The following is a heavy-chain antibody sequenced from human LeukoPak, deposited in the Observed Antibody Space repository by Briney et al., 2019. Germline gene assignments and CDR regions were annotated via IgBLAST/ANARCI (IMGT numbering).Heavy chain of an antibody. Sequence: PSETLSLTCTVSGGSISTCYWSWIRQPPGKGLEWIGYIYYSGSTNYNPSLKSRVTISIDTSKNQFSLNLSSVTAADTAVYYCARSERYSSGWYFYFDYWGQGTLVTVSS. V-gene: IGHV4-59*01. CDR3: ARSERYSSGWYFYFDY. CDR2: IYYSGST. D-gene: IGHD6-19*01. J-gene: IGHJ4*02. CDR1: GGSISTCY.